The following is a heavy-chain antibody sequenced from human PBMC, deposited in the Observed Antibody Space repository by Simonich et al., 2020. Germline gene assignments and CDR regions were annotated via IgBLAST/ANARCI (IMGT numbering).Heavy chain of an antibody. CDR2: KSYDGSNK. D-gene: IGHD2-21*02. J-gene: IGHJ4*02. CDR1: GFTFSSYA. CDR3: ARDGERYCGGDCYSYFDY. Sequence: QVQLAESGGGVVQPGRSLRLSCAASGFTFSSYAMHWVRQAPGKGLEWGAVKSYDGSNKYYADSVKGRFTISRDNSKNTLYLQMNSLRAEDTAVYYCARDGERYCGGDCYSYFDYWGQGTLVTVSS. V-gene: IGHV3-30*07.